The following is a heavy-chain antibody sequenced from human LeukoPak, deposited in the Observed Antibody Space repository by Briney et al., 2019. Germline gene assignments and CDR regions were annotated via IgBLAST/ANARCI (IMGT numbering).Heavy chain of an antibody. CDR2: INPNSCGT. CDR3: ARVRKYCSGGSCYSITNYYYYMDV. V-gene: IGHV1-2*02. Sequence: ASVNVSCKASGYTFTGYYMHWVRQAPGQGLEWRGWINPNSCGTNYAQKFQGRVTMTRDASISTAYMELSRLRSDDTAVYYCARVRKYCSGGSCYSITNYYYYMDVWGKGTTVTVSS. D-gene: IGHD2-15*01. CDR1: GYTFTGYY. J-gene: IGHJ6*03.